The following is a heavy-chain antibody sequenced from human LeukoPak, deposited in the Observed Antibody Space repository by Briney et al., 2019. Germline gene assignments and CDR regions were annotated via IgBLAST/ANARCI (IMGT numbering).Heavy chain of an antibody. Sequence: SETLSLTCTVSGGCISSSSYYWVWIRQPPGKGLEWIGSIYYSGSTYYNPSLKSRVTISVDTSKNQFSLKLSSVTAADTAVYYCARHSPGITMTEYWGQGTLVTVSS. CDR1: GGCISSSSYY. J-gene: IGHJ4*02. V-gene: IGHV4-39*01. CDR2: IYYSGST. D-gene: IGHD3-22*01. CDR3: ARHSPGITMTEY.